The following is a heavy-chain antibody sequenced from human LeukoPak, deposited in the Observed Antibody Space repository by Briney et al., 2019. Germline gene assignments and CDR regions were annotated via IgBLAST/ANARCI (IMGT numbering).Heavy chain of an antibody. CDR2: IYSSGSI. Sequence: SETLSLTCTVSGDSIITYYWSWIRQPAGKGLEWIGRIYSSGSINYNPSLKSRVTMSVDTSKNHFSLKLSSVTAADTAVYYCARGVWEGNWFDPWGQGTLVTVSS. CDR1: GDSIITYY. D-gene: IGHD1-26*01. V-gene: IGHV4-4*07. CDR3: ARGVWEGNWFDP. J-gene: IGHJ5*02.